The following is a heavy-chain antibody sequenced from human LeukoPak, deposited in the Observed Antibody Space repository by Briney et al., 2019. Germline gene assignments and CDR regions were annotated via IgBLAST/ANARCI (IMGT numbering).Heavy chain of an antibody. Sequence: GGSLRLSCAASGFTFSTYTMHWVRQAPGKGLEWVAAISNDGSNRYYADSVKGRFTISRDNSKNTLYLQMSSLRAEDTAVYYCARRSTQYSSGWYPIDYWGQGTLVSVSS. CDR1: GFTFSTYT. V-gene: IGHV3-30-3*01. CDR3: ARRSTQYSSGWYPIDY. CDR2: ISNDGSNR. D-gene: IGHD6-19*01. J-gene: IGHJ4*02.